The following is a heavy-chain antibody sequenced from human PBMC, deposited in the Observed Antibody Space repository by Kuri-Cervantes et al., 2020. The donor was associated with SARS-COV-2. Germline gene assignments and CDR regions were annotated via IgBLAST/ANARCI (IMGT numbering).Heavy chain of an antibody. V-gene: IGHV3-9*01. J-gene: IGHJ3*02. CDR1: GFTFDDYA. D-gene: IGHD5-18*01. Sequence: GGSLRLSCTTSGFTFDDYAMHWVRQAPGKGLEWVSGISWNSGSIVYADSVKGRFTISRDNSKNTLYLQMNSLRAEDTAVYYCAKPVDTATDRYDAFDIWGQGTMVTVSS. CDR3: AKPVDTATDRYDAFDI. CDR2: ISWNSGSI.